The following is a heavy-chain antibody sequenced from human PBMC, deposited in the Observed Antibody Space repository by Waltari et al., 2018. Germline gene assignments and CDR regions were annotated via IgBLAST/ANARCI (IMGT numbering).Heavy chain of an antibody. CDR3: ARGNTKYGMDV. Sequence: ILYHAGNTYYADSVKGRFTFSRDNSKNTLYLQMNSLRAEDTAVYYCARGNTKYGMDVWGPGTTVTVSS. CDR2: LYHAGNT. J-gene: IGHJ6*02. D-gene: IGHD2-8*01. V-gene: IGHV3-53*01.